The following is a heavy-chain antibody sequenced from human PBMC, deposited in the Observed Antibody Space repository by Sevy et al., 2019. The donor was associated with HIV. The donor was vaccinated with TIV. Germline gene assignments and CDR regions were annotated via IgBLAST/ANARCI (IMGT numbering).Heavy chain of an antibody. CDR3: AKDITPKGETYDFDY. CDR2: ISWNSGSI. V-gene: IGHV3-9*01. D-gene: IGHD3-16*01. J-gene: IGHJ4*02. CDR1: GFTFDDYA. Sequence: GGSLRLSCAASGFTFDDYAMHWVRQAPGKGLEWVSGISWNSGSIGYADSVKGRFTISRDNAKNSLYLQMNSLRAEDTALYYCAKDITPKGETYDFDYWGQGTLVTVSS.